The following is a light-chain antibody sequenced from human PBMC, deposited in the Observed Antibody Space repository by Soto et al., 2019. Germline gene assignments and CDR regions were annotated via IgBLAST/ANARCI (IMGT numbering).Light chain of an antibody. J-gene: IGKJ5*01. Sequence: EMVITQSPVILSFSPVESATLSCRASQSVNSNYLAWYQQHPGQPPRLLIYGISTRATGIPARFSGSGSGTEFSLTISSLQSEDFAVYYCQQYSKWPITFGQGTRLEIK. CDR1: QSVNSN. CDR2: GIS. CDR3: QQYSKWPIT. V-gene: IGKV3-15*01.